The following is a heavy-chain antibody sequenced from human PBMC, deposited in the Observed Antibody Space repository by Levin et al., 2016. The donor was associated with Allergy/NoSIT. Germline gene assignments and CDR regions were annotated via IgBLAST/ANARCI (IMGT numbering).Heavy chain of an antibody. D-gene: IGHD3-16*01. CDR3: ARYDAAKYFDY. J-gene: IGHJ4*02. CDR2: IYYSGST. CDR1: GGSISSGGYY. Sequence: LRLSCTVSGGSISSGGYYWSWIRQHPGKGLEWIGYIYYSGSTYYNPSLKSRVTISVDTSKNQFSLKLSSVTAADTAVYYCARYDAAKYFDYWGQGTLATVSS. V-gene: IGHV4-31*03.